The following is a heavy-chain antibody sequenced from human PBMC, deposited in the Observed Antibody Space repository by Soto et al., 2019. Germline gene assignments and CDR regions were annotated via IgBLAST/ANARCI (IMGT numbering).Heavy chain of an antibody. J-gene: IGHJ4*02. CDR2: IYHSGTT. CDR1: GGSISSGDYS. CDR3: AIRDYVWGSYRGDY. D-gene: IGHD3-16*02. V-gene: IGHV4-30-2*01. Sequence: QLQLQESGSRLVRPSQTLSLTCAVSGGSISSGDYSWSWIRQPPGKGLEWIAYIYHSGTTYYNPSLKSRITISVDRSKNQFSLNLSSVTAADTAVDYCAIRDYVWGSYRGDYWGQGTLVTVSS.